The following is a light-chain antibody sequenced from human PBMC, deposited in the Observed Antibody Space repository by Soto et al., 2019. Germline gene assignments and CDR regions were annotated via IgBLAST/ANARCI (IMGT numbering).Light chain of an antibody. J-gene: IGKJ1*01. CDR2: GVS. Sequence: EIVLTQSPGTLSLSPGEKATLSCRASQSVGYTFFSWYQQKPGLAPRLLIYGVSNRATGIPDRFSGSGSGTDFILTISRLEHEDFALNYCGQFVSSPPRTFGQGTTVEIK. CDR1: QSVGYTF. CDR3: GQFVSSPPRT. V-gene: IGKV3-20*01.